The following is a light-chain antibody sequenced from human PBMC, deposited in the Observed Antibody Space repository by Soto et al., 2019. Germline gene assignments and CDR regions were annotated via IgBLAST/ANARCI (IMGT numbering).Light chain of an antibody. CDR1: RSVDSH. CDR2: EAS. Sequence: EVVLTQSPATLSLSPGETATLSCRASRSVDSHLAWYQHKPGQAPRLLIFEASTRATGVPARFSGSGSGTHFTLIINSLEPDDFAVYYCQQRGNWPPLTFGGGTKVEI. CDR3: QQRGNWPPLT. J-gene: IGKJ4*01. V-gene: IGKV3-11*01.